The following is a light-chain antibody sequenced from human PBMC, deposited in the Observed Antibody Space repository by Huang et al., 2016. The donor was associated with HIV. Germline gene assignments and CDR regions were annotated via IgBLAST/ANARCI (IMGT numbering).Light chain of an antibody. V-gene: IGKV1-39*01. CDR2: AAS. Sequence: DIQMTQSPSSLSASVGDRVTITCRAGQSVSNYLNGYQHKPGMVPKLLIYAASSLQSGVPSRFSGSGSGTHFTLTISSLQPEDIATYYCQRTYDTPPLSFGGGTKVEL. CDR1: QSVSNY. J-gene: IGKJ4*01. CDR3: QRTYDTPPLS.